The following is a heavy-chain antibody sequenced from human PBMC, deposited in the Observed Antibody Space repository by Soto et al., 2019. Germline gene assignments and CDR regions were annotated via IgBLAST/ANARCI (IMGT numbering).Heavy chain of an antibody. D-gene: IGHD6-6*01. V-gene: IGHV3-21*01. CDR1: GFTFRTYY. CDR2: ISAGSSNI. J-gene: IGHJ4*02. Sequence: EVELVESGGGLVKPGGSLKLSCAASGFTFRTYYMIWVRQAPGKGLEWVSTISAGSSNIYYAPSVKGRFTISRDNAKKLLYLQINSLRAEDTAVYYCARQYPSSSRHFDHWGQGTLVIVSS. CDR3: ARQYPSSSRHFDH.